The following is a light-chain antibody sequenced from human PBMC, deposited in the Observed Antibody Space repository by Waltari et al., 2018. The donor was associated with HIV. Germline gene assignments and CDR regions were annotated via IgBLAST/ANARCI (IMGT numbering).Light chain of an antibody. Sequence: QSVLTQPPSASGTPGQRVTISCSGSSSNIGSNTVNWYQQLPGTAPKLLIYSNNQRPSGVPDRFSGSKSGTSASLTISGLQTEDEADYFCSSYSVNINTPVVFGGGTRLTVL. J-gene: IGLJ2*01. CDR2: SNN. CDR1: SSNIGSNT. CDR3: SSYSVNINTPVV. V-gene: IGLV1-44*01.